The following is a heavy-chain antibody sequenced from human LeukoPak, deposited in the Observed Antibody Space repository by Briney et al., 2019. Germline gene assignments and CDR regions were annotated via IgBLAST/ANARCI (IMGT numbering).Heavy chain of an antibody. CDR2: ISSSSSTI. Sequence: GGSLRLSCAASGFTFSNYNMNWVRQAPGKGLEWVSYISSSSSTIYYADSVKGRFTISRDNAKNSLYLQMNGLRAEDTAVYYCASVVFPANDYWGQGTLVTVSS. CDR3: ASVVFPANDY. CDR1: GFTFSNYN. J-gene: IGHJ4*02. V-gene: IGHV3-48*01. D-gene: IGHD2-2*01.